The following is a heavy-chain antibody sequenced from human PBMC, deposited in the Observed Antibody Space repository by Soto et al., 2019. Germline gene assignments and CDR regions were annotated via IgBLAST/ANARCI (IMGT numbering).Heavy chain of an antibody. D-gene: IGHD2-2*02. CDR1: GGTFSSYA. V-gene: IGHV1-69*13. J-gene: IGHJ5*02. CDR2: IIPIFGTA. CDR3: ARDLGYCSSTSCYTGYNWFDP. Sequence: ASVKVSCKASGGTFSSYAISWVRQAPGQGLEWMGGIIPIFGTANYAQKFQGRVTITADESTSTAYMELSSLRSEDTAVYYCARDLGYCSSTSCYTGYNWFDPWGQGTLVTV.